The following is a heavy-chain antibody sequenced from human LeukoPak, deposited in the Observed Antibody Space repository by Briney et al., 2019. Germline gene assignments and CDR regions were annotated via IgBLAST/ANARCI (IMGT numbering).Heavy chain of an antibody. CDR3: ARVGGNYGYFDN. V-gene: IGHV3-48*02. Sequence: GGALRLSCAASGFPFSLYGMNWVRQAPGKGLEWISYISHTSSSIAYEDSVKGRFTISIDNAANSLSLQMNSLRDEDTAVYYCARVGGNYGYFDNWGQGPLVTVSS. D-gene: IGHD1-26*01. CDR1: GFPFSLYG. CDR2: ISHTSSSI. J-gene: IGHJ4*02.